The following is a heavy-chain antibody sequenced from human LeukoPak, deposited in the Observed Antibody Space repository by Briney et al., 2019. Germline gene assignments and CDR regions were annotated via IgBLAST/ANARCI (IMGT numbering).Heavy chain of an antibody. CDR1: GFTFSSYE. Sequence: GGSLRLSCAASGFTFSSYEMNWVRQAPGKGLEWISYISSSGGTIYYADSVKGRFTISRDNAKNSVYLQMNSLRAEDTAVYYCARDHGDFDDAFDMWGQGTMVTVSS. CDR2: ISSSGGTI. J-gene: IGHJ3*02. CDR3: ARDHGDFDDAFDM. D-gene: IGHD4-17*01. V-gene: IGHV3-48*03.